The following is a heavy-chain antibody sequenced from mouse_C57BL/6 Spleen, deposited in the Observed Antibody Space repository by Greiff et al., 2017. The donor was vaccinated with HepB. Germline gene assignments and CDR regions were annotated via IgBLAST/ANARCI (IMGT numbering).Heavy chain of an antibody. Sequence: EVKLVESGGGLVKPGGSLKLSCAASGFTFSSYAMSWVRQTPEKRLEWVATISDGGSYTYYPDNVKGRFTISRDNAKNNLYLQMSHLKSEDTAMYYCARDHTTVAVFDYWGQGTTLTVSS. CDR1: GFTFSSYA. CDR2: ISDGGSYT. J-gene: IGHJ2*01. D-gene: IGHD1-1*01. V-gene: IGHV5-4*01. CDR3: ARDHTTVAVFDY.